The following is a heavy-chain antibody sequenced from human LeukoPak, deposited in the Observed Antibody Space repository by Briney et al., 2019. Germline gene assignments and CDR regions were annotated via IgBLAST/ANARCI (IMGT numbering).Heavy chain of an antibody. D-gene: IGHD3-10*01. V-gene: IGHV3-53*01. CDR1: GFTVSSSY. CDR3: ARETVRGVFDY. Sequence: GGSLRLSCAASGFTVSSSYMSWVRQAPGKGLEWVSVIYSGGSTYYADSAKGRFTISRDNSKNTLYLQMNSLRAEDTAVYYCARETVRGVFDYWGQGTLVTVSS. CDR2: IYSGGST. J-gene: IGHJ4*02.